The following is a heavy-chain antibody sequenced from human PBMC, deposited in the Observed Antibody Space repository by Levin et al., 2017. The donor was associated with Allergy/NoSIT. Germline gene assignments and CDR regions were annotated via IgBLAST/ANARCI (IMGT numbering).Heavy chain of an antibody. CDR3: ARELTEYNSSWLFEY. J-gene: IGHJ4*02. CDR2: ISYDGRAK. CDR1: GFTFSSYG. V-gene: IGHV3-30*03. Sequence: GGSLRLSCAASGFTFSSYGMQWVRQAPGKGLEWVAVISYDGRAKYYADSVKGRFTVSRDNSENTVYLEMNSLRTEDAAVYYCARELTEYNSSWLFEYWGQGALVTVSA. D-gene: IGHD6-13*01.